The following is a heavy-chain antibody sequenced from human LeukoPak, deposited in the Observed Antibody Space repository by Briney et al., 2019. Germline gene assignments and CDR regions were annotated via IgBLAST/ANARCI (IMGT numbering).Heavy chain of an antibody. CDR3: AKDTSYDILTGLIDY. CDR2: ISWNSGSI. Sequence: GRSLRLSCAASGFTFDDYAMHWVRQAPGKGLEWVSGISWNSGSIGYADSVKGRFTISRDNAKNSLYLQMNSLRAEDTALYYCAKDTSYDILTGLIDYWGQGTLVTVSS. CDR1: GFTFDDYA. J-gene: IGHJ4*02. V-gene: IGHV3-9*01. D-gene: IGHD3-9*01.